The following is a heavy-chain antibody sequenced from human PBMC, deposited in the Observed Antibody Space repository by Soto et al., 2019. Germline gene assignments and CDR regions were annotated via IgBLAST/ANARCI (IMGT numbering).Heavy chain of an antibody. CDR2: ISGRSGVP. J-gene: IGHJ5*02. V-gene: IGHV3-23*01. CDR1: GLTLRSYA. CDR3: AKGGPFTGGFDP. Sequence: GGFLRLSCAGSGLTLRSYAMTWIRQTPEKGLEWVSTISGRSGVPSYADSVNGRFTVSRDNSKNTLYLQMNSLRPDDTAIYYCAKGGPFTGGFDPWGQGTLVTVSS. D-gene: IGHD3-16*01.